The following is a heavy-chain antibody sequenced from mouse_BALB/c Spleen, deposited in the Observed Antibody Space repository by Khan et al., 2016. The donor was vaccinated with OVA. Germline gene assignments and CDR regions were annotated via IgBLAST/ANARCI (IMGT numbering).Heavy chain of an antibody. D-gene: IGHD4-1*01. CDR1: GYAFTNYF. CDR3: AEEQGRRGFAY. CDR2: INPGGGGS. Sequence: QVQLQQSGAELVRPGTSVKVSCKASGYAFTNYFIEWIKQRPGQGLEWIGVINPGGGGSNYNEKIKGQATLTADNSSNTAYMQHRRPTSDDSAVYFCAEEQGRRGFAYWGQGTLVTVSA. V-gene: IGHV1-54*01. J-gene: IGHJ3*01.